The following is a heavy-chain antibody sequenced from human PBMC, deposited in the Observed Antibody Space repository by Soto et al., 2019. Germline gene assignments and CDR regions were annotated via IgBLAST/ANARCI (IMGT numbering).Heavy chain of an antibody. CDR1: GFTVSSNY. CDR2: IYSGGST. V-gene: IGHV3-66*01. Sequence: GSLRLSCAASGFTVSSNYMSWVRQAPGKGLEWVSVIYSGGSTYYADSVKGRFTISRDNSKNTLYLQMNSLRAEDTAVYYCARVGYYYYYMDVWGKGTTVTVSS. D-gene: IGHD3-3*01. J-gene: IGHJ6*03. CDR3: ARVGYYYYYMDV.